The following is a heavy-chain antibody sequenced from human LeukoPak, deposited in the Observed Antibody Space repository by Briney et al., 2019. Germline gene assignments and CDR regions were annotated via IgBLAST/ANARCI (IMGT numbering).Heavy chain of an antibody. CDR2: IKSKTDGGAT. J-gene: IGHJ6*02. CDR1: GFTFSSAW. CDR3: STSQGVVVIYYYGMDV. Sequence: GGSLRLSCAASGFTFSSAWMSWVRQAPGKGLEWVGRIKSKTDGGATDYAAPVKDRFTISRDDSKNTLYLQMDSLKTEDTAVYYCSTSQGVVVIYYYGMDVWGQGTTVTVSS. V-gene: IGHV3-15*01. D-gene: IGHD2-2*01.